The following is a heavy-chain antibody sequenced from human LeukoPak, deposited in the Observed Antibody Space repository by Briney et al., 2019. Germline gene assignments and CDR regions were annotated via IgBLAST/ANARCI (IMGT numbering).Heavy chain of an antibody. D-gene: IGHD5-18*01. CDR1: GFTFSSYA. V-gene: IGHV3-23*01. J-gene: IGHJ2*01. CDR2: ISGSGGRT. Sequence: GGSLRLSCAASGFTFSSYAMTWVRQAPGKGLEWLSAISGSGGRTYYTDSVKGRFTVSRDNSKNTLYLQMNSLRAEDTAVYYCAKEGGSYGPGDWYFDLWGRGTLVTVSS. CDR3: AKEGGSYGPGDWYFDL.